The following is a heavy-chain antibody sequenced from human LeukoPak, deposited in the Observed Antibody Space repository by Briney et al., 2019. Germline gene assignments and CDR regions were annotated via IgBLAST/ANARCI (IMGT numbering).Heavy chain of an antibody. CDR1: GGSISSYY. CDR2: IYYSGST. J-gene: IGHJ5*02. D-gene: IGHD4-17*01. Sequence: SETLSLTCTVSGGSISSYYWSWIRQPPGKGLEWIGYIYYSGSTSYNPSLKSRVTISVDTSKNQFSLKLSSVTAADTAVYYCARGSYDYGDYGWFDPWGQGTLVTVSS. V-gene: IGHV4-59*01. CDR3: ARGSYDYGDYGWFDP.